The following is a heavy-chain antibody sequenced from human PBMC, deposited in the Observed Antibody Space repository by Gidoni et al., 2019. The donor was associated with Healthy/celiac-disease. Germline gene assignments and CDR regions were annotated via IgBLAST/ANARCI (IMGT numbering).Heavy chain of an antibody. D-gene: IGHD4-17*01. Sequence: QVHLLRSGPGLKSPGSSVQSSCKASVGPFTSYAISWVRQAPGQGLEWMGGIIPIVGTANYAQKFQGRVTITADESTSTAYMELSSLRSEDTAVYYCARGEGDYVWSDAFDIWGQGTMVTVSS. CDR1: VGPFTSYA. V-gene: IGHV1-69*12. J-gene: IGHJ3*02. CDR2: IIPIVGTA. CDR3: ARGEGDYVWSDAFDI.